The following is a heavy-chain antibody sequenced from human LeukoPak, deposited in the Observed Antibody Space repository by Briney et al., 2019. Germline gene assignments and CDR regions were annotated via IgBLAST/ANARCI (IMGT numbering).Heavy chain of an antibody. D-gene: IGHD4-23*01. V-gene: IGHV3-21*01. CDR3: AREGSTVVTPDY. CDR2: ISSSSSYI. J-gene: IGHJ4*02. CDR1: GFTFSSYG. Sequence: GGSLRLSCAASGFTFSSYGMNWVRQAPEKGLEWVSSISSSSSYIYYADSVKGRSTISRDNAKNSLYLQMNSLRAEDTAVYYCAREGSTVVTPDYWGQGTLVTVSS.